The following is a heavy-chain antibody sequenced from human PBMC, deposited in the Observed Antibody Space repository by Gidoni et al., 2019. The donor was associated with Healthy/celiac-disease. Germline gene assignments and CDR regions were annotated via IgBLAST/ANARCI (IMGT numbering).Heavy chain of an antibody. V-gene: IGHV4-59*01. CDR2: IYYSGST. Sequence: QVQLQESGPGLVKPSETLSLTCTVSGGSISSCYWSWIRQPPGKGLEWIGYIYYSGSTNYSPSLKSRVTISVDTSKSQFSLKLSSVTAADTAVYYCARISVDYNDYQYYFDYWGQGTLVTVSS. CDR1: GGSISSCY. D-gene: IGHD4-17*01. CDR3: ARISVDYNDYQYYFDY. J-gene: IGHJ4*02.